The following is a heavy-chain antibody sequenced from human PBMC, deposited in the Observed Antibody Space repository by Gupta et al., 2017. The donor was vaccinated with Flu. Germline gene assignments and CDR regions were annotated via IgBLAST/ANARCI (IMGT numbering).Heavy chain of an antibody. CDR1: GFPFSSYW. Sequence: EVQLVESGGGLVQPGGSRRLSCAASGFPFSSYWMHWVRQAPGKGLVWVSRINSDGSTTSYADSVKGRFTISRDNAKNTLYLQMNSLRAEDTAVYYCARVSSGSYQFDYWGQGTLVTVSS. CDR2: INSDGSTT. CDR3: ARVSSGSYQFDY. D-gene: IGHD1-26*01. J-gene: IGHJ4*02. V-gene: IGHV3-74*01.